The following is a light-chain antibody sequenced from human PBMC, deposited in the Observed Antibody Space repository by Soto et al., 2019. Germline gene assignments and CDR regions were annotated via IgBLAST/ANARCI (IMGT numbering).Light chain of an antibody. V-gene: IGLV2-18*02. J-gene: IGLJ1*01. CDR2: EVS. Sequence: QPGLTHTPSVSGSTGQSVSISCTGTSSDDGSYNRVSWYQQPPGTAPKLMIYEVSNRPSGVPDRFSESKSGNTASLTISGRQAEDDADYYCSSYTSSSTYIFGSGTKVTVL. CDR1: SSDDGSYNR. CDR3: SSYTSSSTYI.